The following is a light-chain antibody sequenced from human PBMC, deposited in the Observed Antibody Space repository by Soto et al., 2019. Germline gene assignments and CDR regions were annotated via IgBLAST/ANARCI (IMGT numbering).Light chain of an antibody. V-gene: IGLV2-14*03. J-gene: IGLJ1*01. CDR2: DVA. CDR1: SSDVGGSNF. Sequence: QSALTQPASVSDSPGQSITISCTGTSSDVGGSNFVSWYQQHPGKHPKLIIYDVANRPSGVSNRFSGSKSGSTASLIISRLQTEDEADYYCVSYTSSTTYVFGTGTKVTVL. CDR3: VSYTSSTTYV.